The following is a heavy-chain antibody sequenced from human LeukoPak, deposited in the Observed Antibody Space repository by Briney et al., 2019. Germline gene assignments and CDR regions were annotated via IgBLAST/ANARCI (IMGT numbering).Heavy chain of an antibody. CDR3: AGSGSYRDAFDI. Sequence: SQTLSLTCAVSGGSISSGGYSWSWIRQPPGKGLEWIGYIYHSGSTYYNPSLKSRVTISVDRSKNQFSLKLSSVTAADTAVYYCAGSGSYRDAFDIWGQGTTVTVSS. D-gene: IGHD1-26*01. V-gene: IGHV4-30-2*01. J-gene: IGHJ3*02. CDR2: IYHSGST. CDR1: GGSISSGGYS.